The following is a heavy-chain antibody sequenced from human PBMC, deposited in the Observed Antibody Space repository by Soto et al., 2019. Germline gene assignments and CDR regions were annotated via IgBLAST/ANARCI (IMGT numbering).Heavy chain of an antibody. J-gene: IGHJ6*02. D-gene: IGHD2-8*01. CDR2: ISTYNGKT. CDR1: GYTFTTYD. Sequence: QVQLVQSGAEVKKPGASVKVSCKASGYTFTTYDISWVRQAPGQGLEWMGRISTYNGKTNYPQSLQGRLTMTTDTSTTTAYMELRSLRSDDTAVYYCARDPYHVLMVNAPNLDGMDVWGQGTTVTVSS. CDR3: ARDPYHVLMVNAPNLDGMDV. V-gene: IGHV1-18*01.